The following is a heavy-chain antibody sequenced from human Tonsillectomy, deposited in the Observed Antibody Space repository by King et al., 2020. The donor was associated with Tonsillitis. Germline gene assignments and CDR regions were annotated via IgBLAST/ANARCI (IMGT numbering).Heavy chain of an antibody. CDR1: GDSVSSGGYS. CDR3: SRQGEYRYGYGGLDV. D-gene: IGHD5-18*01. V-gene: IGHV4-30-4*07. J-gene: IGHJ6*02. Sequence: QLQESGPGLIKPSEILSLTCAVSGDSVSSGGYSWSWFRQPPGKGLEWISYTYYSGNTYHNPSLKSRITISLDPSKNQFSLKLSSVTAADTAVHFCSRQGEYRYGYGGLDVWGQGTTVTVSS. CDR2: TYYSGNT.